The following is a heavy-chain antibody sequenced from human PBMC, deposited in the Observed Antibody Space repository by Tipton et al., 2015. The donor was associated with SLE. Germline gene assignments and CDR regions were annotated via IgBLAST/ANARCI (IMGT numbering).Heavy chain of an antibody. J-gene: IGHJ4*02. V-gene: IGHV3-9*01. Sequence: SLRLSCAASGFTFDDYAMHWVRQAPGKGLGWVSGISWNSGSIGYADSVKGRFTISRDNAKNSLYLQMNSLRAEDTALYYCAKDIGSSGWSLDDWGQGTLITVSS. CDR2: ISWNSGSI. CDR1: GFTFDDYA. CDR3: AKDIGSSGWSLDD. D-gene: IGHD6-19*01.